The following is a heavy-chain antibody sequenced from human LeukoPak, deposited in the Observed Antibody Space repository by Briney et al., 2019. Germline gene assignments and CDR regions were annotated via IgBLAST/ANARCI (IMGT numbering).Heavy chain of an antibody. V-gene: IGHV3-23*01. D-gene: IGHD4-23*01. J-gene: IGHJ6*03. CDR1: GFTFDDYA. Sequence: PGGSLRLSCAASGFTFDDYAMHWVRQAPGKGLEWVSGISGSGGSTYYADSVKGRFTVSRDNSKNTLYLQMNSLRAEDTAVYYCAKEPTVITRYMDVWGKGTTVTISS. CDR3: AKEPTVITRYMDV. CDR2: ISGSGGST.